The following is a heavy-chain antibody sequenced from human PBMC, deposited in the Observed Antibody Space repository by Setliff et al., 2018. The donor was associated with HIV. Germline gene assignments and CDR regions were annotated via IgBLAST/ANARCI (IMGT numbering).Heavy chain of an antibody. CDR1: GGSFSGYY. CDR2: INHSGST. J-gene: IGHJ4*02. D-gene: IGHD6-19*01. CDR3: AGQIAVAGLLDY. Sequence: SETLSLTCAAYGGSFSGYYWSWIRQPPGKGLEWIGEINHSGSTNYNPSLKSRVTISVETSKNQFSLKLSSVTAADTAVYYCAGQIAVAGLLDYWGQGTLVTVSS. V-gene: IGHV4-34*01.